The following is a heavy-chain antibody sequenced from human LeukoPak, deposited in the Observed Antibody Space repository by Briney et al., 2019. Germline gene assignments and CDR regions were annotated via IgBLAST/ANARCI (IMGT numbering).Heavy chain of an antibody. D-gene: IGHD3-3*01. CDR1: VYSISSGYY. CDR2: FYRGGST. CDR3: ARGAFWSGYYTLDAFDI. Sequence: SETLSLTCTVSVYSISSGYYWGWIRQPPGKGLEWIGRFYRGGSTYYNPSLKSRVTISLDTSKNQFSLKLSSVTAADTAVYYCARGAFWSGYYTLDAFDIWGQGTMVTVSS. V-gene: IGHV4-38-2*02. J-gene: IGHJ3*02.